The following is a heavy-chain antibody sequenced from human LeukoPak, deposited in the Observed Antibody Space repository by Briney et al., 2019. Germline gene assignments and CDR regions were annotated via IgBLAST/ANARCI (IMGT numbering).Heavy chain of an antibody. J-gene: IGHJ4*02. CDR2: INPNSGGT. CDR3: ARPSYYYDSSGYLRTRFDY. V-gene: IGHV1-2*02. CDR1: GYTFTGYY. Sequence: ALVKVSCKASGYTFTGYYMHWVRQAPGQGLEWMGWINPNSGGTNYAQKFQGRVTMTRDTSISTAYMELSRLRSDDTAVYYCARPSYYYDSSGYLRTRFDYWGQGTLVTVSS. D-gene: IGHD3-22*01.